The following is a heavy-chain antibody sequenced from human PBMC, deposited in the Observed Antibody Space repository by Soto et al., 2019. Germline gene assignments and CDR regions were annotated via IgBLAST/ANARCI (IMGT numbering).Heavy chain of an antibody. CDR2: IIPIFGTA. J-gene: IGHJ6*04. Sequence: GASVKVSCKASGGTFGSYAISWGRQAPGQGLEWMGGIIPIFGTANYAQKFQGRVTITADESTSTAYMELSSLRSEDTAVYYCARGERGIAELSGPFADVWGEGTTFIDSS. CDR1: GGTFGSYA. V-gene: IGHV1-69*13. CDR3: ARGERGIAELSGPFADV. D-gene: IGHD6-13*01.